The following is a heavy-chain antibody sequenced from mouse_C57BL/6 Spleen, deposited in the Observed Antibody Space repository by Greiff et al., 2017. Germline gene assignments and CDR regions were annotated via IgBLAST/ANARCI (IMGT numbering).Heavy chain of an antibody. J-gene: IGHJ2*01. D-gene: IGHD4-1*01. V-gene: IGHV14-4*01. CDR2: IDPENGDT. CDR3: TTELGDTRY. Sequence: VQLQQSGAELVRPGASVKLSCTASGFNIKDDYMHWVKQRPEQGLEWIGWIDPENGDTEYASKFQGKATITADTSSNTAYLQLSSLTSEDTAVYYGTTELGDTRYWGQGTTLTVSS. CDR1: GFNIKDDY.